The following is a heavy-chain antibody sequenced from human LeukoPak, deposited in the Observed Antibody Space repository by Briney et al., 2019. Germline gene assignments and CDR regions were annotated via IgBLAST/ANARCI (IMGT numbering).Heavy chain of an antibody. CDR1: GGSISSSSYY. V-gene: IGHV4-39*01. Sequence: SETLSLTCTVSGGSISSSSYYWGWIRQPPGKGLEWIGSIYYSGSTYYNPSLKSRVTISVDTSKNQFSLKLSSVTAADTAVYYCARISTANEDYWGQGTLVTVSS. J-gene: IGHJ4*02. CDR2: IYYSGST. D-gene: IGHD5-18*01. CDR3: ARISTANEDY.